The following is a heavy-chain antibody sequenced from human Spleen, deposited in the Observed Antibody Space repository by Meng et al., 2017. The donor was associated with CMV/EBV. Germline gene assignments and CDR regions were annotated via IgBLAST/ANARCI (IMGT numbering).Heavy chain of an antibody. CDR2: ITTSSTHI. CDR3: ARDIDEGDFWSDYPPLGGMDV. Sequence: GESLKISCAASGFTFSSYTMNWVRQAPGKGLEWVSTITTSSTHIYYADSVKGRFTISRDNAENSLYLQMNGLRAEDTAVYFCARDIDEGDFWSDYPPLGGMDVWGQGTTVTVSS. J-gene: IGHJ6*02. CDR1: GFTFSSYT. D-gene: IGHD3-3*01. V-gene: IGHV3-21*01.